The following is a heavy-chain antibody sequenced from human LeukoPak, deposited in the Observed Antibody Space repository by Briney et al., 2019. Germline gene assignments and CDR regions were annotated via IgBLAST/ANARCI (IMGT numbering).Heavy chain of an antibody. D-gene: IGHD1-1*01. Sequence: SETLSLTCTVSGGSISSSSYYWGWICQPPGKGLEWIGSIYYSRSTIYTPSLKSRVTISVDTSKNQFSLKLSSVTAADTAVYYCARFREHLRRMRGHVEYYFDYWGQGTLVTVSS. CDR3: ARFREHLRRMRGHVEYYFDY. CDR1: GGSISSSSYY. J-gene: IGHJ4*02. V-gene: IGHV4-39*01. CDR2: IYYSRST.